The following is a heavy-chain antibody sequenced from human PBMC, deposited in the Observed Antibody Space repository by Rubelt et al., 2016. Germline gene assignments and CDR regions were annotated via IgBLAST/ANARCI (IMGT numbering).Heavy chain of an antibody. D-gene: IGHD3-3*01. J-gene: IGHJ6*02. CDR2: VYYSGST. Sequence: QLQLQESGPGLVKPSETLSLPCTVSGGSISRSTYYWGWIRQPPGKGLEWIGSVYYSGSTYYNPSLKSRVTISVDTSKNQFSLKVNSVTASDTAVYYCTRDYDFWSHYSSYGMDVWGQGTTVTVSS. V-gene: IGHV4-39*02. CDR1: GGSISRSTYY. CDR3: TRDYDFWSHYSSYGMDV.